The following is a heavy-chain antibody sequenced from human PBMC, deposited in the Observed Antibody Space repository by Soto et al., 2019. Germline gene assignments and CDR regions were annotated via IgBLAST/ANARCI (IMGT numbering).Heavy chain of an antibody. CDR3: AKGRYCSSTSCYAYYYYYYMDV. Sequence: GGSLRLSCAASGFTFSSYAMSWVRQAPGKGLEWVSAISGSGGSTYYADSVKGRFTISRDNSKNTLYLQMNSLRAEDTAVYYCAKGRYCSSTSCYAYYYYYYMDVWGKGTTVTVSS. V-gene: IGHV3-23*01. D-gene: IGHD2-2*01. CDR1: GFTFSSYA. CDR2: ISGSGGST. J-gene: IGHJ6*03.